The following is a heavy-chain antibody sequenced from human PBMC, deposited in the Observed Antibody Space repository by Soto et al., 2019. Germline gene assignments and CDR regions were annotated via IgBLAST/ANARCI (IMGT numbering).Heavy chain of an antibody. D-gene: IGHD6-13*01. J-gene: IGHJ4*02. CDR2: VYTSDYT. Sequence: SETLSLTCSVSGASIRSYYWHWIRQPPGKGLEWIGYVYTSDYTRYSSSLKSRVTISVDTSKSQFYLRLNSVTTADTAVYFCAAGEASSRNLAPYYLDFWGQGTLVTVSS. CDR3: AAGEASSRNLAPYYLDF. V-gene: IGHV4-4*08. CDR1: GASIRSYY.